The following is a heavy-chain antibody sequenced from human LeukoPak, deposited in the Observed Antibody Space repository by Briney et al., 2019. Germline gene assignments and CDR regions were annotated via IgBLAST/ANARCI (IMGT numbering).Heavy chain of an antibody. D-gene: IGHD6-13*01. CDR3: TTDVMIAAAGPDAFDI. CDR1: GFTFSNAW. J-gene: IGHJ3*02. CDR2: IKSRTDGETT. Sequence: GSLRLSCAASGFTFSNAWMSWVRQAPGKGLEWVGRIKSRTDGETTDYAAPVKGRFTISRDDSKNTLYLQMNSLKTEDTAVYYCTTDVMIAAAGPDAFDIWGQGTMVTVSS. V-gene: IGHV3-15*01.